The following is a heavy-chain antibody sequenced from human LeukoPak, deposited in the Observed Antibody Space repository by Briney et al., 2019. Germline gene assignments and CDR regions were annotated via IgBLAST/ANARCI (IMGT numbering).Heavy chain of an antibody. CDR1: GYTHTELS. V-gene: IGHV1-24*01. CDR2: FDPEDGET. D-gene: IGHD2-21*02. J-gene: IGHJ5*02. CDR3: ATFVVVTAIGWFDP. Sequence: ASVKVSCKVSGYTHTELSMHWVRQAPGKGLEWMGGFDPEDGETIYAQKFQGRVTMTEDTSTDTAYMELSSLRSEDTAVYYCATFVVVTAIGWFDPWGQGTLVTASS.